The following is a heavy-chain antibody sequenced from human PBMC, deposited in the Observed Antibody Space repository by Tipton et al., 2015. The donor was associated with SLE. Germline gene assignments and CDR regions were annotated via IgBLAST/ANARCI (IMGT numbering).Heavy chain of an antibody. D-gene: IGHD1-1*01. CDR1: GLTFDDYA. J-gene: IGHJ3*02. Sequence: SLRLSCAASGLTFDDYAMHWVRQAPGEGLEWVSGISWNSGGIGYADSVRGRFTISRDNAKNSLYLQMNSLRAEDTALYYCAKDVGSQSRYAFDIWGQGTMVTVSS. CDR2: ISWNSGGI. V-gene: IGHV3-9*01. CDR3: AKDVGSQSRYAFDI.